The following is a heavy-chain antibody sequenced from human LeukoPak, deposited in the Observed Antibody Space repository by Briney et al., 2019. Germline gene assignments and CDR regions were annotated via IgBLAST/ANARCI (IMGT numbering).Heavy chain of an antibody. D-gene: IGHD3-9*01. CDR3: ARYGDDILTGYWDDAFDI. CDR2: MNPNSGNT. Sequence: GASVKVSCKASGYAFTSYDINWVRQATGQGREWMGWMNPNSGNTGYAQKFQGRVTMTRNTSISTAYMELSSLRSEDTAVYYCARYGDDILTGYWDDAFDIWGQGTMVTVSS. CDR1: GYAFTSYD. V-gene: IGHV1-8*01. J-gene: IGHJ3*02.